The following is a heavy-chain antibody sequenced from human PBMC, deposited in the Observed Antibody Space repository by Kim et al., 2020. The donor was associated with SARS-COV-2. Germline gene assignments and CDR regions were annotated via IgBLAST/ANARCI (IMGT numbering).Heavy chain of an antibody. CDR3: ARHPDLRIAVAGIDY. CDR1: GGSVSSSTYY. Sequence: SETLSLTCTVSGGSVSSSTYYWGWIRQPPGKGLEWIGSIYYSVSTYYNPSLKSRVTIPVDTSKNQFSLKLSSVTAADTAVYYCARHPDLRIAVAGIDYWGQGALVTVSS. V-gene: IGHV4-39*01. J-gene: IGHJ4*02. CDR2: IYYSVST. D-gene: IGHD6-19*01.